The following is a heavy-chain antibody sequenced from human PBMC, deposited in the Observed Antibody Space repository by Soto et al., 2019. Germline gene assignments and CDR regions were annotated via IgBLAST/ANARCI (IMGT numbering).Heavy chain of an antibody. CDR3: ARDVYYDSSGYRVDAFDI. CDR1: GFTFSSYG. D-gene: IGHD3-22*01. Sequence: WGSLRLSCAASGFTFSSYGMHCVRQAPCKGLEWVAVIWYDVSNKYYADSVKGRFTISRDNSKNTLYLQMNSLRAEDTAVYYCARDVYYDSSGYRVDAFDIWGQGTMVTVS. V-gene: IGHV3-33*01. CDR2: IWYDVSNK. J-gene: IGHJ3*02.